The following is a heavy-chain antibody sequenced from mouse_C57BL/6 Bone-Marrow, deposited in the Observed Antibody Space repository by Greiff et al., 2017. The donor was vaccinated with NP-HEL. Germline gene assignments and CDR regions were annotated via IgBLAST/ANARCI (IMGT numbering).Heavy chain of an antibody. V-gene: IGHV5-4*01. CDR1: GFTFSSYA. D-gene: IGHD2-5*01. Sequence: EVQGVESGGGLVKPGGSLKLSCAASGFTFSSYAMSWVRQTPEKRLEWVATISDGGSYTYYPDNVKGRFTISRDNAKNNLYLQMSHLKSEDTAMYYCARDSNYEDFDVWGTGTTVTVSS. CDR2: ISDGGSYT. J-gene: IGHJ1*03. CDR3: ARDSNYEDFDV.